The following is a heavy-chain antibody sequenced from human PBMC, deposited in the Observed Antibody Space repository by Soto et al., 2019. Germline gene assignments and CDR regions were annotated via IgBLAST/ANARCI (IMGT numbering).Heavy chain of an antibody. V-gene: IGHV1-18*04. Sequence: ASVKISCKASGYTFTSYGISWVRQAPGQGLEWMGWISAYNGNTNYAQKLQGRVTMTTDTSTSTAYMELRSLRSDDTAVYYCARGVVHYGDYELGMDVLGQGTTVTVSS. CDR2: ISAYNGNT. D-gene: IGHD4-17*01. J-gene: IGHJ6*01. CDR1: GYTFTSYG. CDR3: ARGVVHYGDYELGMDV.